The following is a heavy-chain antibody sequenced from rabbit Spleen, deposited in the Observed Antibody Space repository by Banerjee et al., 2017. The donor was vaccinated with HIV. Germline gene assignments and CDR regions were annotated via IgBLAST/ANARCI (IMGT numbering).Heavy chain of an antibody. CDR3: ARVSETSGWGEDL. V-gene: IGHV1S47*01. CDR2: IYTSGGYT. Sequence: QEQLVESGGGLVQPEGSLTLTCKASGFSFINKHVMCWVRQAPGKGLEWIACIYTSGGYTYYANWAKGRFTITRSTSLNTVFLQMTSLTVADTATYFCARVSETSGWGEDLWGPGTLVTVS. CDR1: GFSFINKHV. J-gene: IGHJ4*01. D-gene: IGHD4-1*01.